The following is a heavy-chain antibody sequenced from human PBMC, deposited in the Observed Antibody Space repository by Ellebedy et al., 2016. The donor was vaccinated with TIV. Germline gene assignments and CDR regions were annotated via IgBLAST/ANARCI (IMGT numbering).Heavy chain of an antibody. CDR3: ARHTYDSGGYYRGPSDY. D-gene: IGHD3-22*01. J-gene: IGHJ4*02. CDR1: GYTFTGYY. V-gene: IGHV1-18*04. Sequence: AASVKVSCKASGYTFTGYYMHWVRQAPGQGLEWMGWISAYNGNTNYAQKLQGRVTMTTDTSTSTAYMELSSLGSEDTAVYYCARHTYDSGGYYRGPSDYWGQGTLVTVSS. CDR2: ISAYNGNT.